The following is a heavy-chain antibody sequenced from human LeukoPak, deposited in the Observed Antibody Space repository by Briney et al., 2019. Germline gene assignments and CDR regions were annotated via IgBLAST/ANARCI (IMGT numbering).Heavy chain of an antibody. CDR3: ARDLWFGEFLFDY. V-gene: IGHV3-7*01. D-gene: IGHD3-10*01. CDR2: IKQDGSEK. J-gene: IGHJ4*02. Sequence: TGGSLRLSCAASGFTFSSYWMSWVRQAPGKGLEWVANIKQDGSEKYYVDSVRGRFTISRDNAKNSLYLQMNSLRAEDTAVYYCARDLWFGEFLFDYWGQGTLVTVSS. CDR1: GFTFSSYW.